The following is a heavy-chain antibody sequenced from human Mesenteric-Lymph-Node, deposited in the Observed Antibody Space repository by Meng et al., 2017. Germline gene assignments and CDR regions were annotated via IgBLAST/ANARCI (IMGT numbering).Heavy chain of an antibody. CDR2: TYYRSKWSI. Sequence: VLLTQYSPDLTEPTPTISPTDCTSSTSVTSKNAGCNWIRQSPSGGLGWLGKTYYRSKWSIEYALSMKSRITINPNTSKNQFSLQLNSVTPEDTAVYYCASWRYDSWGQGTLVTVSS. CDR3: ASWRYDS. CDR1: STSVTSKNAG. V-gene: IGHV6-1*01. J-gene: IGHJ5*01.